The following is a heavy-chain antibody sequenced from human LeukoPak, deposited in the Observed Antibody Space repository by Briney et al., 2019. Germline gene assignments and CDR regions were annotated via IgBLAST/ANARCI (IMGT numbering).Heavy chain of an antibody. V-gene: IGHV3-23*01. CDR3: AKDFNYGSSGPSNY. CDR1: GFTFSSYA. J-gene: IGHJ4*02. Sequence: HTGGSLRLSCAASGFTFSSYAMSWVRQAPGKGLEWVSAISGSGGSTYYADSVKGRFTISRDNSKNTLYLQMNSLRAEDTAVYYCAKDFNYGSSGPSNYWGQGTLVTVSS. D-gene: IGHD3-22*01. CDR2: ISGSGGST.